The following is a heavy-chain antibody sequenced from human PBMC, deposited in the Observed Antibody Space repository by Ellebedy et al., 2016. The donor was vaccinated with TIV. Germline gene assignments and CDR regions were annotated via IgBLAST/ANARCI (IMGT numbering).Heavy chain of an antibody. CDR1: GGSISSSSYY. Sequence: MPSETLSLTCTVSGGSISSSSYYWGWIRQPPGKGLEWIGSIYYSGSTYYNPSLKSRVTISVDTSKNQFSLKLSSVTAADTAVYYCARYSSSWSPSKYYFDYWGQGTLVTVSS. V-gene: IGHV4-39*01. J-gene: IGHJ4*02. D-gene: IGHD6-13*01. CDR3: ARYSSSWSPSKYYFDY. CDR2: IYYSGST.